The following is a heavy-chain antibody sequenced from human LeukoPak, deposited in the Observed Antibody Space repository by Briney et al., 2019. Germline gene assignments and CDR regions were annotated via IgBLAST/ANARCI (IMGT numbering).Heavy chain of an antibody. Sequence: SETLSLTCTVSGGSININTYYWGWIRQPPGKGLEWIGTIYYSGRTYYNPSLKSRVTISVDTSKNQFSLKVSSVTAADTAVYYCARGRSHTAGILMVRGARSDYYYYMDVWGKGTTVTVSS. CDR2: IYYSGRT. V-gene: IGHV4-39*07. CDR1: GGSININTYY. D-gene: IGHD3-10*01. CDR3: ARGRSHTAGILMVRGARSDYYYYMDV. J-gene: IGHJ6*03.